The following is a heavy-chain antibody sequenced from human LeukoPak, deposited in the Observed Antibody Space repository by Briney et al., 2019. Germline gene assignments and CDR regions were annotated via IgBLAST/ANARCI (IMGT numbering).Heavy chain of an antibody. CDR1: GGTFSSYA. J-gene: IGHJ5*02. D-gene: IGHD2-21*02. CDR2: IIPIFGTA. Sequence: ASVKVSCKASGGTFSSYAISWVRQAPGQGLEWMGGIIPIFGTANYAQEFQGRVTITTDESKSTAYMELSSLRSEDTAVYYCARRRSGDYGLWWFDPWGQGTLVTVSS. CDR3: ARRRSGDYGLWWFDP. V-gene: IGHV1-69*05.